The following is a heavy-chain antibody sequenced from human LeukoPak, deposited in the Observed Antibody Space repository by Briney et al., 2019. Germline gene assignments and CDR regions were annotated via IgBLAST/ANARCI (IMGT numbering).Heavy chain of an antibody. D-gene: IGHD3-3*01. Sequence: PSETLSLTCTVSGGSISSYYWSWIRQPPGKGLEWIGYIYYSGSTNYNPSLKSRVTISVDTSKNQFSLKLSSVTAADTAVYYCAREYSTYYDFWSGYYTGAFDIWGQGTMVTVSS. V-gene: IGHV4-59*12. CDR3: AREYSTYYDFWSGYYTGAFDI. CDR2: IYYSGST. J-gene: IGHJ3*02. CDR1: GGSISSYY.